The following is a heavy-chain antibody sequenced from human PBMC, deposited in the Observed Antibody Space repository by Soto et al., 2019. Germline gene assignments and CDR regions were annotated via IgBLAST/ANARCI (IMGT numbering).Heavy chain of an antibody. D-gene: IGHD6-19*01. Sequence: GESLKISCAASGFTFSSYAMSWVRQAPGKGLEWVSAISGSGGSTYYADSVKGRFTISRDNSKNTLYLQMNSLRAEDTAVYYCAKGSGYSSGWYFDYWGQGTLVTVSS. J-gene: IGHJ4*02. CDR2: ISGSGGST. CDR3: AKGSGYSSGWYFDY. CDR1: GFTFSSYA. V-gene: IGHV3-23*01.